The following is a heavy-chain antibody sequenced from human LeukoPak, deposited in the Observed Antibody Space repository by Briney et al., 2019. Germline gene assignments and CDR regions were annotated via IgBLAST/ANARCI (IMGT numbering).Heavy chain of an antibody. CDR3: ARVKRGPRSYFDY. D-gene: IGHD3-10*01. CDR1: GFTFSDYY. J-gene: IGHJ4*02. Sequence: PGGSLRLSCAASGFTFSDYYMSWIRQAPGKGQEWVSYISSSGSTIYYADSVKGRFTISRDNAKNSLYLQMNSLRAEDTAVYYCARVKRGPRSYFDYWGQGTLVTVSS. V-gene: IGHV3-11*01. CDR2: ISSSGSTI.